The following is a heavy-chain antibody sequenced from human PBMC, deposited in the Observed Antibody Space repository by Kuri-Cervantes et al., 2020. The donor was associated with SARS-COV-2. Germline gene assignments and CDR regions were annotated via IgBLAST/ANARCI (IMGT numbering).Heavy chain of an antibody. CDR3: AKPPHCSSTSCYGGYYMDV. CDR2: ISSSSSYI. CDR1: GFTFSSYS. V-gene: IGHV3-21*04. J-gene: IGHJ6*03. D-gene: IGHD2-2*01. Sequence: GESLKISCAASGFTFSSYSMNLVRQAPGKGLEWVSSISSSSSYIYYADSVKGRFTISRDNAKNSLYLQMNSLRAEDTAVYYCAKPPHCSSTSCYGGYYMDVWGKGTTVTVSS.